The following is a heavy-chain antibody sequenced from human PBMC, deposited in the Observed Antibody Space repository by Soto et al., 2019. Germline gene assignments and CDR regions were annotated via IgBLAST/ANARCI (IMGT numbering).Heavy chain of an antibody. V-gene: IGHV4-30-2*06. CDR3: ARGRYRGYCSSTSCPYYYYGMDV. J-gene: IGHJ6*02. Sequence: TSETLSLTCTGSCASIIYGGFSWSLIRQSPGKGLELIVEINHSGSTNYNPSLKSRVTISVDTSKNQFSLKLSSVTAADTAVYYCARGRYRGYCSSTSCPYYYYGMDVWGQGTTVTVSS. CDR1: CASIIYGGFS. D-gene: IGHD2-2*01. CDR2: INHSGST.